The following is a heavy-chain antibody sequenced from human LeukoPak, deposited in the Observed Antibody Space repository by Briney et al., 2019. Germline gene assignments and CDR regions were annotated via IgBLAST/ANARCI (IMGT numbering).Heavy chain of an antibody. Sequence: GGSLRLSCAASGFTFSSYEMNWVRQAPGKGLEWLSYISSSGSTIYYADSVKGRFTISRDNAKNSLFLQMNSLRAEDTAHYYRARQLGYCSGGSCYSFDYWGQGFLVTVSA. CDR2: ISSSGSTI. CDR1: GFTFSSYE. J-gene: IGHJ4*02. V-gene: IGHV3-48*03. CDR3: ARQLGYCSGGSCYSFDY. D-gene: IGHD2-15*01.